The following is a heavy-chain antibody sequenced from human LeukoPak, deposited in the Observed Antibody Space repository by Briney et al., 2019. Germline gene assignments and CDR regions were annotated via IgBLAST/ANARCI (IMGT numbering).Heavy chain of an antibody. Sequence: SETLSLTCTVSGGSMSSAYWSWLRQSPGKGLEWIGYAYYTGDNNYNPSLKSRVTILVDTSTGQFSLKMRSVTAADTAIYYCARLVAPGSLEDWFDPWGQGTLVTVSS. CDR2: AYYTGDN. D-gene: IGHD1-26*01. CDR1: GGSMSSAY. CDR3: ARLVAPGSLEDWFDP. V-gene: IGHV4-59*01. J-gene: IGHJ5*02.